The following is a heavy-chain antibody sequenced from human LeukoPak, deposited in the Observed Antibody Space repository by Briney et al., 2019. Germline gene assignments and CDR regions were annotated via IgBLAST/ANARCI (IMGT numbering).Heavy chain of an antibody. CDR3: ARGVIVVVPAATGYAFDI. V-gene: IGHV4-59*01. Sequence: SETLSLTCTVSGGSISSYYWSWIRQPPGKGLEWIGYIYYSGSTNYNPSLKSRVTISVDTSKNQFSLKLSSVTAADTAVYYCARGVIVVVPAATGYAFDIWGQGTMVTVSS. J-gene: IGHJ3*02. CDR1: GGSISSYY. CDR2: IYYSGST. D-gene: IGHD2-2*01.